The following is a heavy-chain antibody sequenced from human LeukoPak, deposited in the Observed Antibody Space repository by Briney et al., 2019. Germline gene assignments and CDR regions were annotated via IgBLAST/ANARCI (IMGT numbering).Heavy chain of an antibody. CDR2: IYPGDSDT. CDR1: GDIFDYW. J-gene: IGHJ3*01. Sequence: GESVKISCQGSGDIFDYWIAWVRQMPGEGLELMGMIYPGDSDTRYSPSFQGQVTISVDKSISTAYLQWNSLKASDTAMYYCARHLSLASIEFALDLWGQGTMVTVSS. D-gene: IGHD3-3*02. V-gene: IGHV5-51*01. CDR3: ARHLSLASIEFALDL.